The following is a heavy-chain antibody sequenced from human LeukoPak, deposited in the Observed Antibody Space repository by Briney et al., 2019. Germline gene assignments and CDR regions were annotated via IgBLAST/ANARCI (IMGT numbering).Heavy chain of an antibody. D-gene: IGHD5-18*01. J-gene: IGHJ6*03. CDR2: IYTSGST. V-gene: IGHV4-4*07. CDR1: GGSISSYY. Sequence: PSETLSLTCTVSGGSISSYYWSWIRQPAGKGLEWIGRIYTSGSTNYNPSLKSRVTMSVDTSKNQFSLKLSSVTAADTAVYYCARSDTAMDDYYYYYMDVWGQGTLVTVSS. CDR3: ARSDTAMDDYYYYYMDV.